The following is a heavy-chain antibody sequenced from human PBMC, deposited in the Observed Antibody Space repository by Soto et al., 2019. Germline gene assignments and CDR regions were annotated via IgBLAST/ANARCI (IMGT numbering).Heavy chain of an antibody. CDR1: GYTFTSYS. V-gene: IGHV1-3*01. CDR3: ARGGNNRDYYNWFDP. CDR2: INVGSGTT. J-gene: IGHJ5*02. Sequence: QFQLVQSGAAVMQPGATVKVSCKASGYTFTSYSMHWVRQAPGQRLEWMGLINVGSGTTKYSQKFQGRVTLTRDTSASKAYMEQSSLRSNDTAVYYCARGGNNRDYYNWFDPWGQGTQGTVSS. D-gene: IGHD4-17*01.